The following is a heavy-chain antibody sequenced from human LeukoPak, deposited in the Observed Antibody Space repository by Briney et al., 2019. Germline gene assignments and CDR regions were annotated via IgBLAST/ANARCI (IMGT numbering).Heavy chain of an antibody. CDR2: INPSGGST. Sequence: ASVKVSCKASGYTFTSYYMHWVRQAPGQGLEWMGIINPSGGSTSYAQKFQGRVTMTRDTSTSTVYMELSSLRSEDTAVYCCASTQPLQEKIGVVPAEDDYWGQGTLVTVSS. D-gene: IGHD2-2*01. J-gene: IGHJ4*02. CDR3: ASTQPLQEKIGVVPAEDDY. V-gene: IGHV1-46*01. CDR1: GYTFTSYY.